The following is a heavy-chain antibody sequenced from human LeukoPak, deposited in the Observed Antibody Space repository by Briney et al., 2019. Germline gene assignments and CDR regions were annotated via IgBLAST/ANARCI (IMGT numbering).Heavy chain of an antibody. D-gene: IGHD6-19*01. CDR1: GDSIRSNNYH. Sequence: SETLSLTCSVSGDSIRSNNYHWGWIRPSPGKGLEWIGTIDYSGNTYYNPSLNSRVTISADTSRNQFSLKLSSVTAADTAVYYCARQESGWYDLFDYRGQGTLVTVSS. V-gene: IGHV4-39*01. CDR2: IDYSGNT. CDR3: ARQESGWYDLFDY. J-gene: IGHJ4*02.